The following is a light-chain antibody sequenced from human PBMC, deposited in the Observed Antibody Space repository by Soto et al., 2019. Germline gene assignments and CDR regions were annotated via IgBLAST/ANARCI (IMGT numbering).Light chain of an antibody. CDR2: HAS. CDR3: QQLYNYPRT. V-gene: IGKV1-9*01. CDR1: QNIASY. Sequence: DIQLTQSPSLLPASVGDRVTITCRASQNIASYLAWFQQKPGKAPELLIFHASTLRSGVPSRFSGSGSGTEYTLTFSNLQPEDFATYYCQQLYNYPRTFGQGTKVDI. J-gene: IGKJ1*01.